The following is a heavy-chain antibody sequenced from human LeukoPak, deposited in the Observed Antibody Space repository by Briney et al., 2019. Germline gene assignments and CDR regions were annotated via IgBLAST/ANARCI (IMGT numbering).Heavy chain of an antibody. Sequence: AGGSLRLSCAASGFTVSSNYMSWVRQAPGKGLEWVPVIYSGGSTYYADSVKGRFAISRDNSKNTLYLQMNSLRAEDTAVYYCARDFLGYCSGGSCYHAFDIWGQGTMVTVSS. CDR1: GFTVSSNY. D-gene: IGHD2-15*01. CDR3: ARDFLGYCSGGSCYHAFDI. V-gene: IGHV3-53*01. J-gene: IGHJ3*02. CDR2: IYSGGST.